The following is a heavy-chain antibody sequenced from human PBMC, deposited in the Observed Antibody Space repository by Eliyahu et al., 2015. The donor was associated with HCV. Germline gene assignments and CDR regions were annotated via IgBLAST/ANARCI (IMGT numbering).Heavy chain of an antibody. CDR1: GFTFXGSA. V-gene: IGHV3-73*02. Sequence: EVQLVESGGGLVQPGGSLKLSCAASGFTFXGSAMHWVRQASGKGLGWVGRIRSKANSYATAYAASVKGRFTISRDDSKNTAYLQMNSLKTEDTAVYYCTRPGGRGGWYSGEVERWGQGTLVTVSS. CDR3: TRPGGRGGWYSGEVER. J-gene: IGHJ4*02. D-gene: IGHD6-19*01. CDR2: IRSKANSYAT.